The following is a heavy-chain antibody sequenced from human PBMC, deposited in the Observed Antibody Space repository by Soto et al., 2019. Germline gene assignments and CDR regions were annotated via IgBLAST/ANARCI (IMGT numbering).Heavy chain of an antibody. Sequence: SETLSLTCSVSGGFISGYYWSWIRQPPGKSLEWIGYIYYTGSTNYNPSLKSRVTMSVDTSKNQFSLQLSSVTAADTAMYYCAKDRSSSPHHDAFDIWGQGTMVTVSS. D-gene: IGHD6-6*01. CDR2: IYYTGST. J-gene: IGHJ3*02. V-gene: IGHV4-59*01. CDR1: GGFISGYY. CDR3: AKDRSSSPHHDAFDI.